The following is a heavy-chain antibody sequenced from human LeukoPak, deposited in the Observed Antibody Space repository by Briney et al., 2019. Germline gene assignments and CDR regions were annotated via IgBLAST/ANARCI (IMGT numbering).Heavy chain of an antibody. D-gene: IGHD4-17*01. CDR1: GFTFSSYA. V-gene: IGHV3-23*01. CDR2: ISGSGGTT. J-gene: IGHJ4*02. CDR3: AKAQSGYSDLEY. Sequence: PGGSLRLSCAASGFTFSSYAMSWVRQAPGKGLGWVSVISGSGGTTYYADSVKGRFTISRDNSKNTLYMQMNSLRAEDTAVYYCAKAQSGYSDLEYWGQGTLVTISS.